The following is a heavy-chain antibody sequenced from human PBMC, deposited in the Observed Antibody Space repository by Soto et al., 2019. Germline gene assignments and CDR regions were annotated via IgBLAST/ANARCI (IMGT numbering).Heavy chain of an antibody. V-gene: IGHV3-21*01. Sequence: GGSLRLSCAASGFTFSSYSMNWVRQAPGKGLEWVSSISSSSSYIYYADSVKGRFTISRDNAKNSLYLQMNSLRAEDTAVYYCARDCYDCYYDSSGYYYRAFDIWGQGTMVTVSS. D-gene: IGHD3-22*01. CDR3: ARDCYDCYYDSSGYYYRAFDI. CDR1: GFTFSSYS. J-gene: IGHJ3*02. CDR2: ISSSSSYI.